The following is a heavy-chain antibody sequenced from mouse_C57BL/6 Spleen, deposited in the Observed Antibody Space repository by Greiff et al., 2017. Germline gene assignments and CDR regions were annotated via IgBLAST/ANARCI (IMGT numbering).Heavy chain of an antibody. CDR2: INPNNGGT. D-gene: IGHD4-1*01. J-gene: IGHJ4*01. V-gene: IGHV1-26*01. CDR3: ARRANWGSSMDY. CDR1: GYTFTDYY. Sequence: EVQLQQSGPELVKPGASVKISCKASGYTFTDYYMNWVKQSHGKSLEWIGDINPNNGGTSYNQKFKGKATLTVDKSSSTAYMELRSLTSEDSAVYYCARRANWGSSMDYWGKGTSVTVSS.